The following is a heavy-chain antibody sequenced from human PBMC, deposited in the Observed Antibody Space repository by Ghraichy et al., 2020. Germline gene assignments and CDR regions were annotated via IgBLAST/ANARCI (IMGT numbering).Heavy chain of an antibody. CDR1: GGSISSYY. CDR2: IYYSGST. V-gene: IGHV4-59*12. D-gene: IGHD2-8*01. CDR3: ARESRFYCTNGVCYEVDYYGIDV. Sequence: SETLSLTCTVSGGSISSYYWSWIRQPPGKGLEWIGYIYYSGSTNYNPSLKSRVTISVDTSKNQFTLKLSSVTAADTAVYYCARESRFYCTNGVCYEVDYYGIDVWGQGTTVTVSS. J-gene: IGHJ6*02.